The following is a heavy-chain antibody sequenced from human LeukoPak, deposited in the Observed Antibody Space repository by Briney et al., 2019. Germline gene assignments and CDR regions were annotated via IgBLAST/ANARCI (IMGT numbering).Heavy chain of an antibody. CDR2: LSSNGGST. Sequence: PGGSLRLSCSASGFTFSTYAMHWVRQAPGKGLEYVSALSSNGGSTYYADSVKGRFTISRDNAKNSLYLQMNSLRADDTTVYYCARSGSHDYWGQGTLVTVSS. J-gene: IGHJ4*02. D-gene: IGHD1-26*01. V-gene: IGHV3-64*04. CDR3: ARSGSHDY. CDR1: GFTFSTYA.